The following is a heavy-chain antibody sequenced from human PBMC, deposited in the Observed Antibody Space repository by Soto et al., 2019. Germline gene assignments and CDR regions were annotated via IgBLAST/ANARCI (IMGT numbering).Heavy chain of an antibody. V-gene: IGHV4-31*02. Sequence: QVHLQESGPGLVKASETLSLTCSVSGGSISIGGYYWTWIRQQSGKGLEWIAYMHSDGRTYFNPSLQSPSAISVATSKNPFFLEVNSLTDADTAVYYCARRHSSSGGGFAYWGQGTLVTVSS. D-gene: IGHD5-12*01. J-gene: IGHJ1*01. CDR1: GGSISIGGYY. CDR3: ARRHSSSGGGFAY. CDR2: MHSDGRT.